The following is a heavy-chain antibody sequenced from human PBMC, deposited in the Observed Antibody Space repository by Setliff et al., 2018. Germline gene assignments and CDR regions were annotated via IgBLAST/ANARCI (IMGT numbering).Heavy chain of an antibody. J-gene: IGHJ5*02. D-gene: IGHD6-13*01. CDR3: ARDRPPGIAAAGSPNWFDP. V-gene: IGHV1-18*01. CDR2: ISGYNGNT. CDR1: GYTFTTYG. Sequence: ASVKVSCKASGYTFTTYGVAWVRQAPGQGLEWLGWISGYNGNTNYAQRFQGRVTTTIDTSTSTAYMELSSLRSEDTAVYYCARDRPPGIAAAGSPNWFDPWGQGTLVTVSS.